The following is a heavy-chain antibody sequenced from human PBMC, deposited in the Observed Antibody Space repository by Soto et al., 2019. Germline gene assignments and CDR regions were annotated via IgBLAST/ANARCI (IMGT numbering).Heavy chain of an antibody. J-gene: IGHJ5*02. CDR1: GGSISSSNW. CDR3: ARSAAAGPGWFGP. V-gene: IGHV4-4*02. D-gene: IGHD6-13*01. CDR2: IYHSGST. Sequence: QVQLQESGPGLVKPSGTLSLTCAVSGGSISSSNWWSWVRQPPGKGLEGIGEIYHSGSTNYNPSLKSRVTISVDKPKNQFSLKLSSVTAADTAVYYCARSAAAGPGWFGPWGQGTLVTVSS.